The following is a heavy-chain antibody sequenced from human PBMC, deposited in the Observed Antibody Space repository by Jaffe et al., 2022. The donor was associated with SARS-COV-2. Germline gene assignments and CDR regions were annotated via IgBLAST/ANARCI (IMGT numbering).Heavy chain of an antibody. CDR3: ASSDGAPAPDRDVFDY. CDR1: GYTFTSYC. V-gene: IGHV1-46*01. Sequence: QVQLVQSGAEVKKPGASVKVSCKASGYTFTSYCMHWVRQAPGQGLEWMGVINPSGGSTTYAQKFQGRVTMTRDTSTRTVYMELSSLRSEDTAVYYCASSDGAPAPDRDVFDYWGQGTPVTVSS. CDR2: INPSGGST. J-gene: IGHJ4*02. D-gene: IGHD6-13*01.